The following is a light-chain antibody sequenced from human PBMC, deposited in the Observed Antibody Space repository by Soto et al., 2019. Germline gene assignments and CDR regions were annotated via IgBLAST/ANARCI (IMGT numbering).Light chain of an antibody. CDR3: GSWDSSLSAYV. V-gene: IGLV1-51*01. Sequence: QSALTQPASVSGSPGQSITISCTRTSNDFGTYYFVSWYQQHPDKAPKLIIYDDNKRPSGIPDRFSGSKSGTSATLGITGFQTGDEADYYCGSWDSSLSAYVFGTGTKVTVL. J-gene: IGLJ1*01. CDR2: DDN. CDR1: SNDFGTYY.